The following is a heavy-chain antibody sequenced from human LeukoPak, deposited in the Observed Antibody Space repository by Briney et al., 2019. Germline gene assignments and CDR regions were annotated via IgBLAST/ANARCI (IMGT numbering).Heavy chain of an antibody. Sequence: APVKVSCKASGYSFSNHDINWVRKATGQGLEWMGWMNANSEYTGYSQKFQGRVTMTRNTSTNTAYMELSSLRSEDTAVYYCARISDSNWYFDLWGRGTLVTVSS. D-gene: IGHD5-18*01. CDR2: MNANSEYT. J-gene: IGHJ2*01. CDR3: ARISDSNWYFDL. V-gene: IGHV1-8*02. CDR1: GYSFSNHD.